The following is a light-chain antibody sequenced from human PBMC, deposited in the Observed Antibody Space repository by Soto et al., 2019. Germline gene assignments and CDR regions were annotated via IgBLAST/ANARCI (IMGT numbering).Light chain of an antibody. CDR1: QSVSSNY. CDR2: GAS. Sequence: EIVLTQSPGTLSLSPGERATLSCRASQSVSSNYLTWYQQKPGQAPRLLIYGASSRATGIPDRFGGSGSGTDFTLTISRLEPEDFAVYYCQQYGSSPFTFGPGTKVDIK. CDR3: QQYGSSPFT. V-gene: IGKV3-20*01. J-gene: IGKJ3*01.